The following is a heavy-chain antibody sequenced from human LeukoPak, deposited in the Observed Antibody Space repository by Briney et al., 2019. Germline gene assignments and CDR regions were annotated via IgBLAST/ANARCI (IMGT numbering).Heavy chain of an antibody. J-gene: IGHJ5*02. Sequence: ASVKVSCKASGYTFTGYYMHWVRQAPGQGLEWMGWINPNSGGTNYAQKFQGRVTTTRDTSISTAYMELSRLRSGDTAMYYCARDSDSGTSWTNWFDPWGQGTLVTVSS. CDR1: GYTFTGYY. CDR3: ARDSDSGTSWTNWFDP. V-gene: IGHV1-2*02. CDR2: INPNSGGT. D-gene: IGHD1-26*01.